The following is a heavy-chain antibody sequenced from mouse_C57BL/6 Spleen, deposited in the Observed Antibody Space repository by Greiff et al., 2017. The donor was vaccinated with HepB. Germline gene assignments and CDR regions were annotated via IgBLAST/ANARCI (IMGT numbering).Heavy chain of an antibody. D-gene: IGHD1-1*02. V-gene: IGHV14-4*01. CDR3: TTWRWGAY. Sequence: VQLKQSGAELVRPGASVKLSCTASGFNIKDDYMHWVKQRPEQGLEWIGWIDPENGDTEYASKFQGKATITADTSSNTAYLQLSSLTSEDTAVYYCTTWRWGAYWGQGTLVTVSA. J-gene: IGHJ3*01. CDR1: GFNIKDDY. CDR2: IDPENGDT.